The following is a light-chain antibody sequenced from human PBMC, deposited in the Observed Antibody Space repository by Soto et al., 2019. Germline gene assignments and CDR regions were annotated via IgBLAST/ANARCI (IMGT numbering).Light chain of an antibody. CDR1: QSISSW. V-gene: IGKV1-5*01. J-gene: IGKJ1*01. CDR2: DAS. Sequence: DIQMTQSPSTPSASVGDRVTITCRASQSISSWLAWYQQKPGKAPKLLIYDASSLESGVPSRFSGSGSGTEFTLTISSLQPDDFATYYCQQYNSYWRTFGQGTKVDI. CDR3: QQYNSYWRT.